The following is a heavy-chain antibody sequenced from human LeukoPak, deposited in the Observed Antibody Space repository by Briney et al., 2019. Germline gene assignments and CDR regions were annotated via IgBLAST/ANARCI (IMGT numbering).Heavy chain of an antibody. D-gene: IGHD2-15*01. CDR2: IKQDGSEK. Sequence: GGSLRLSCAASGFTFSSYWMSWVRQAPGKGLEWVANIKQDGSEKYYVDSVQGRFTISRDNAKNSLYLQMNSLRAEDTAVYYCARDCGGSCYDAFDIWGQGTMVTVPS. CDR1: GFTFSSYW. V-gene: IGHV3-7*01. J-gene: IGHJ3*02. CDR3: ARDCGGSCYDAFDI.